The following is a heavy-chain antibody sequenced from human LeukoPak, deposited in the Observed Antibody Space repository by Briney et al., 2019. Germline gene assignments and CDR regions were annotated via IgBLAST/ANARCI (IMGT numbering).Heavy chain of an antibody. CDR1: GYRFTSYW. D-gene: IGHD3-10*01. CDR2: IHPGEYER. V-gene: IGHV5-51*01. CDR3: ARSGTYYWNFDY. J-gene: IGHJ4*02. Sequence: ASVKVSCKASGYRFTSYWIGWVRQMPGKGLEWMGVIHPGEYERRYSPSFEGQVTISADKSISTAYMQWSSLKASDTAMYYCARSGTYYWNFDYWGQGTLVTVSS.